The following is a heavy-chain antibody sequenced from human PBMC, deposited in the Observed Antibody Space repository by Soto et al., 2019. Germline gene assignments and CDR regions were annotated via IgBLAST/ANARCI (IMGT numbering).Heavy chain of an antibody. V-gene: IGHV4-59*01. D-gene: IGHD2-21*02. J-gene: IGHJ4*02. Sequence: LSLTFTVSGXFSSSYYWTWIRQPPGEELEWIGFVYYGGITNYNPSLESRVTISVDTSEDQFSLKLNSVTAADTAVYYCARGRSYCGGDCYSDYFDYWGQGTPVTVSS. CDR3: ARGRSYCGGDCYSDYFDY. CDR2: VYYGGIT. CDR1: GXFSSSYY.